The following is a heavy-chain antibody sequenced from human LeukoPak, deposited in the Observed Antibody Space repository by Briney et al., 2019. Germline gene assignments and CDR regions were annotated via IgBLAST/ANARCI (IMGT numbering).Heavy chain of an antibody. Sequence: GGSLRLSCAASGFTFSSYSMNWVRQAPGKGLEWVSGISWNSGSIGYADSVKGRFTISRDNAKNSLYLQMNSLRAEDTAVYYCARVDSSSWYFPPLNYFDYWGQGTLVTVSS. CDR1: GFTFSSYS. CDR3: ARVDSSSWYFPPLNYFDY. D-gene: IGHD6-13*01. J-gene: IGHJ4*02. CDR2: ISWNSGSI. V-gene: IGHV3-48*04.